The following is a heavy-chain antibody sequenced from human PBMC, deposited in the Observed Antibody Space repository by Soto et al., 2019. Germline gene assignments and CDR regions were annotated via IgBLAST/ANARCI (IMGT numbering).Heavy chain of an antibody. CDR2: IYYSGST. CDR1: GGSISSYY. J-gene: IGHJ4*02. V-gene: IGHV4-59*01. Sequence: QVQLQESGPGLVKPSETLSLTCTVSGGSISSYYWSWIRQPPGKGLEWIGYIYYSGSTNYNPSLKSRVTXXXXXXXXXXXXXXXXXXXXXXXXXXXXXXXXXXXXXXGQGTLVTVSS. CDR3: XXXXXXXXXX.